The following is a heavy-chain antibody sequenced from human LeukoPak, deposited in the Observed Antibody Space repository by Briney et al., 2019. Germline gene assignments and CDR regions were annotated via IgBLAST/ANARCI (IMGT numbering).Heavy chain of an antibody. J-gene: IGHJ5*02. D-gene: IGHD3-3*01. V-gene: IGHV4-59*01. Sequence: PSETLSLTCAVSGGSISSYYWSWIRQPPGKGLEWIGYISNSGSTNYNPSLKSRVTLSVDSSKNQFSLKLSSVTAADTAVYYCARGSGITMFGVVTLMRFDPWGQGTLVTVSS. CDR2: ISNSGST. CDR1: GGSISSYY. CDR3: ARGSGITMFGVVTLMRFDP.